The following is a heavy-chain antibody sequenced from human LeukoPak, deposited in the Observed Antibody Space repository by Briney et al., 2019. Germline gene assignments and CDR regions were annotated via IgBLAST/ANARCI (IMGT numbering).Heavy chain of an antibody. Sequence: ASVKVSCKASGYTFTNYYMHWVRQAPGQGLEWMGITNPSGGSTSYAQRFQGRVTMTRDTSTSTVYMELSSLRSEDTAVYYCARGLGLSGILPAATTFDYWGQGTLVTVSS. CDR3: ARGLGLSGILPAATTFDY. V-gene: IGHV1-46*01. CDR1: GYTFTNYY. D-gene: IGHD2-2*01. J-gene: IGHJ4*02. CDR2: TNPSGGST.